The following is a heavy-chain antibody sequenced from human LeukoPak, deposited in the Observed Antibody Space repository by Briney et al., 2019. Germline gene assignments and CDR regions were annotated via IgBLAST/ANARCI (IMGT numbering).Heavy chain of an antibody. Sequence: PSETLSLTCTVSGGSISSYYWSWIRQPAGKGLEWIGYIYHSGSTYYNPSLKSRVTISVDRSKNQFSLKLSSVTAADTAVYYCASFPAYYYDSSGYKWGQGTLVTVSS. D-gene: IGHD3-22*01. CDR3: ASFPAYYYDSSGYK. CDR1: GGSISSYY. J-gene: IGHJ4*02. CDR2: IYHSGST. V-gene: IGHV4-59*06.